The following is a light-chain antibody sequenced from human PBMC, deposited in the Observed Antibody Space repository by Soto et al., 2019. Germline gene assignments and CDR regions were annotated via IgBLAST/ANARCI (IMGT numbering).Light chain of an antibody. CDR1: QGIRNN. CDR3: LQHETYPRT. J-gene: IGKJ1*01. Sequence: DIQMTQSPSSLFASVGDRVIITCRASQGIRNNLGWYQQRPGKAPKRLIYGTSNLQTGVPSRFSGSGYGTDFTLTISSLQPEDFATYYCLQHETYPRTFGQGTKVDI. V-gene: IGKV1-17*01. CDR2: GTS.